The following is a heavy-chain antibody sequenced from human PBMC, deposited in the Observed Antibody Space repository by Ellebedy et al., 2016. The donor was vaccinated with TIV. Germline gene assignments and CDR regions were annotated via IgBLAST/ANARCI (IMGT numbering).Heavy chain of an antibody. CDR2: ISYDGSNK. CDR3: ASHYGSGSYYSEFRGMDV. D-gene: IGHD3-10*01. Sequence: GGSLRLSCAASGFTFSSYAMYWVRQAPGKGLEWVAVISYDGSNKYYADSVKGRFTISRDNSKNTLYLQMNSLRAEETAVYYCASHYGSGSYYSEFRGMDVWGQGTTVTVSS. V-gene: IGHV3-30-3*01. J-gene: IGHJ6*02. CDR1: GFTFSSYA.